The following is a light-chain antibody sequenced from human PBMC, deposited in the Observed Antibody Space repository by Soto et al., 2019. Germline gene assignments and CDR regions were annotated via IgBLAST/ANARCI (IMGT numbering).Light chain of an antibody. V-gene: IGKV4-1*01. CDR2: WXS. CDR3: QHYYRHSWT. CDR1: QSVLYRSNNKNY. J-gene: IGKJ1*01. Sequence: QSTESLPLSLGCRATKNRKSSQSVLYRSNNKNYIPLYQQKPGQTPKLLXYWXSTRESGCPDRLSGSGSGTDFTRTISSLHADDGDAYYCQHYYRHSWTFGQRTKVAIK.